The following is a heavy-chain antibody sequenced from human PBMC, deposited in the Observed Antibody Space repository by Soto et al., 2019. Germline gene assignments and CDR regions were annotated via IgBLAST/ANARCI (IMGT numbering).Heavy chain of an antibody. D-gene: IGHD5-12*01. V-gene: IGHV1-3*01. CDR1: GITYNTYA. J-gene: IGHJ4*02. Sequence: QVQLVQSGAEVKRPGDSMKLSCKASGITYNTYAIHWVRQAPGQGLEWMGWINAGNGDTRSSQNFQGRVTLTRDTSASTVYMDLGSLKSEDTGIYFCARAISGYVTWGQGTLVTVSS. CDR3: ARAISGYVT. CDR2: INAGNGDT.